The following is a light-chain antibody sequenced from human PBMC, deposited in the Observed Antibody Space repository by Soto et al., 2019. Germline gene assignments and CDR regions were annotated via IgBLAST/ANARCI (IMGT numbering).Light chain of an antibody. Sequence: EIVLTQSPGTLSLSPGERATLSCRASQSVSSSYLAWYQQKPGQAPRLLIYGASSRATGIPDRFSASGSGTHLTLTISRLAPEDVAVYYCQQYGSSPLTFGGGTKVEIK. CDR3: QQYGSSPLT. J-gene: IGKJ4*01. CDR1: QSVSSSY. CDR2: GAS. V-gene: IGKV3-20*01.